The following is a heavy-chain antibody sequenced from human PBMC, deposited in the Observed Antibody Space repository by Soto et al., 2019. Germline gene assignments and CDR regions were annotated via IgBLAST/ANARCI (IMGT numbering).Heavy chain of an antibody. V-gene: IGHV1-3*01. CDR1: GYTFTNYA. J-gene: IGHJ4*02. CDR2: INAGNGNT. D-gene: IGHD3-22*01. CDR3: AREGQYYDSSGYYYLFDY. Sequence: QVQFVQAGAEVKKPGASVKVSCKASGYTFTNYAIFWVRQAPGQRLEWMGWINAGNGNTKYSQKFQGRVTISRDTSASIAYMELRSLRSEDTAVYYCAREGQYYDSSGYYYLFDYWGQGTLVTVYS.